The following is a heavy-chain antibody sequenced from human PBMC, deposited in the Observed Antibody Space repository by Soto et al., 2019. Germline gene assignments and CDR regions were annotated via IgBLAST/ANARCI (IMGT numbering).Heavy chain of an antibody. V-gene: IGHV1-69*01. D-gene: IGHD3-3*01. CDR2: IIPMFGSI. Sequence: QVQLVQSGAEVKKPGSSVKVSCKASGGTFSSYAISWVRQAPGEGLEWMGGIIPMFGSINYAQKLQGRVTIFADESTNIAYMELSSLRSEDTAVYYCASSTYYDFWNGFNWFDPWGQGTLVTVSS. J-gene: IGHJ5*02. CDR3: ASSTYYDFWNGFNWFDP. CDR1: GGTFSSYA.